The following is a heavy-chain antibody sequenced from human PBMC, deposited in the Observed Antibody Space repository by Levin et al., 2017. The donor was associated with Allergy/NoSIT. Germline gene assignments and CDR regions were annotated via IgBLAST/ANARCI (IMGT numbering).Heavy chain of an antibody. CDR1: GFTFSDHY. V-gene: IGHV3-72*01. CDR3: ARVRSSTWGWDDMDV. J-gene: IGHJ6*02. CDR2: TRNKANSYTT. D-gene: IGHD2-2*01. Sequence: SCAASGFTFSDHYMDWVRQAPGKGLEWVGRTRNKANSYTTEYAASVKGRFIISRDDSKNSLYLQMNSLKTEDTAVYYCARVRSSTWGWDDMDVWGQGTTVTVSS.